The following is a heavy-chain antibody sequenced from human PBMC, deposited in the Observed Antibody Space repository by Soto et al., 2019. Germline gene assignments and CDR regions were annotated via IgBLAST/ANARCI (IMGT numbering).Heavy chain of an antibody. CDR3: ARVWFTAMVHYFDY. Sequence: SETLSLTCTVSGGSVSSGSYYWSWIRQPPGKGLEWIGYIYYSGSTNYNPSLKSRVTISVDTSKNQFSLKLSSVTAADTAVYYCARVWFTAMVHYFDYWGQGTLVTVSS. V-gene: IGHV4-61*01. CDR2: IYYSGST. CDR1: GGSVSSGSYY. D-gene: IGHD5-18*01. J-gene: IGHJ4*02.